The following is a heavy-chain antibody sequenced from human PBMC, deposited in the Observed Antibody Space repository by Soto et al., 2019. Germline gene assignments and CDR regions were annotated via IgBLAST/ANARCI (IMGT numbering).Heavy chain of an antibody. Sequence: QVQLVQSGAEVKKPGSSVKVSCKTSGVSFNNNGIGWVRQAPGHGLEWMGGVSPPFRTSNYARKFQGIISITADASTGTVNMELSSLTSEDTAQYYCARVLYYGSGSYSPYGMDVWGQGTTVPVSS. D-gene: IGHD3-10*01. J-gene: IGHJ6*02. V-gene: IGHV1-69*01. CDR2: VSPPFRTS. CDR1: GVSFNNNG. CDR3: ARVLYYGSGSYSPYGMDV.